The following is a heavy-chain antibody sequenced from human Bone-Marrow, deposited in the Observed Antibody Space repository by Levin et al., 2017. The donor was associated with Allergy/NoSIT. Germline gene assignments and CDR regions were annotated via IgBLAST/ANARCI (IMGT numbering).Heavy chain of an antibody. D-gene: IGHD5-18*01. CDR3: AREQFGYSYGDPGMDG. CDR2: INPNSGGT. V-gene: IGHV1-2*02. CDR1: GYTFTGYY. J-gene: IGHJ6*04. Sequence: EASVKVSCKASGYTFTGYYMHWVRQAPGQGLEWMGWINPNSGGTNYAQKFQGRVTMTRDTSISTAYMELSRLRSDDTAVDYCAREQFGYSYGDPGMDGWGKGTPVTVSS.